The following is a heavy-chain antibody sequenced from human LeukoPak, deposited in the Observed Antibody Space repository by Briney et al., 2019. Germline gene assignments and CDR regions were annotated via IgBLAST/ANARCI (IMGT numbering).Heavy chain of an antibody. Sequence: SETLSLTCVVSGASISDSNWWAWVRQSPEKGLQWIGDIYHSGSTNYNPSFKSRVTFSVDKSKNQFSLNLSSVTAADTAVYYCAREFSWSGFFDYWGQGTLVTVSS. CDR2: IYHSGST. CDR3: AREFSWSGFFDY. J-gene: IGHJ4*02. CDR1: GASISDSNW. V-gene: IGHV4-4*02. D-gene: IGHD3-3*01.